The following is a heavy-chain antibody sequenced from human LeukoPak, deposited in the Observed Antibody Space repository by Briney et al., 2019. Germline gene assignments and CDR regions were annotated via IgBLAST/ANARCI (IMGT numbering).Heavy chain of an antibody. J-gene: IGHJ5*01. CDR1: GFIVSSNF. V-gene: IGHV3-53*01. D-gene: IGHD2-2*01. CDR2: IYGSDTT. Sequence: SGGSLRLSCAASGFIVSSNFMTWVRQAPGKGLEWVAVIYGSDTTNYADSVKGRFTISRDNSKNTLYLQMNSLRVEDTALYYCARGRGSTSSYDSWGQGSLVTVPS. CDR3: ARGRGSTSSYDS.